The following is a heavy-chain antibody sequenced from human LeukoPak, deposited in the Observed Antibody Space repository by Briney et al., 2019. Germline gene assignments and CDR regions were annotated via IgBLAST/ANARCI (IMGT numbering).Heavy chain of an antibody. CDR2: ISAYNGNT. CDR3: ARSSTSWPYYYYYMDV. D-gene: IGHD2-2*01. Sequence: ASVKVSCKASGYTFTSYGISWVRQAPGQGLEWIGWISAYNGNTNYAQKLQGRVTMTTDTSTSTAYMELRSLRSDDTAVYYCARSSTSWPYYYYYMDVWGKGTTVTISS. J-gene: IGHJ6*03. V-gene: IGHV1-18*01. CDR1: GYTFTSYG.